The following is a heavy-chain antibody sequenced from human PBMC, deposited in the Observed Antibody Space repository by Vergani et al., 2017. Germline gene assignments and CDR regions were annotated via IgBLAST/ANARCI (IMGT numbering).Heavy chain of an antibody. J-gene: IGHJ6*02. Sequence: QVHLVQSGVEVRKPGASVKVSCQASGYTFTSYGVSWVRQAPGQGLEWMGRISPYNGNTHYARKFQGRVTMTTDTSTNTVYLELRNLRSDDTALYYCARDRSPYDDILTDYLWDFVMDVWGQGTTVTVSS. CDR2: ISPYNGNT. CDR1: GYTFTSYG. V-gene: IGHV1-18*01. CDR3: ARDRSPYDDILTDYLWDFVMDV. D-gene: IGHD3-9*01.